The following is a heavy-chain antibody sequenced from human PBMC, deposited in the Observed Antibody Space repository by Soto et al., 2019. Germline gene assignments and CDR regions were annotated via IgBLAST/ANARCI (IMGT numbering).Heavy chain of an antibody. CDR2: ISWNSGNI. D-gene: IGHD6-6*01. V-gene: IGHV3-9*01. CDR3: AKDTYSSSPYYMDV. J-gene: IGHJ6*03. CDR1: GFTFDDYA. Sequence: EVQLVESGGGLVHPGRSLRLSCAASGFTFDDYAMHGVRQVPGKGLEWVSGISWNSGNIGYADSVKGRFTISRDNAKNSLYLQMNSLRVEDTALYYCAKDTYSSSPYYMDVWGKGTTVTVSS.